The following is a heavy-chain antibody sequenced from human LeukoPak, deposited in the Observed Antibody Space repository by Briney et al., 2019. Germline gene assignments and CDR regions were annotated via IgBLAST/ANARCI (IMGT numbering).Heavy chain of an antibody. V-gene: IGHV4-34*01. CDR1: GGSFSGYY. Sequence: SETLSLTCAVYGGSFSGYYWSWIRQPPGKGLEWIGEINHSGSTNYNPSLKSRVTISVDTSKNQFSLKLSSVTAADTAVYYCARGRSSGRLTYNWFDPWGQGTLVTVSS. J-gene: IGHJ5*02. CDR2: INHSGST. D-gene: IGHD6-19*01. CDR3: ARGRSSGRLTYNWFDP.